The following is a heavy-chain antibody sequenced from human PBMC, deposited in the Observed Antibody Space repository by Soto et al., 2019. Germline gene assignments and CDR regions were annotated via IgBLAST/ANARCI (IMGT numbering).Heavy chain of an antibody. D-gene: IGHD3-16*01. J-gene: IGHJ4*02. Sequence: GGSLRLSCAASGFTFSSYGMHWVRQAPGKGLEWVAVIWYDGSNKYYADSVKGRFTISRDNSKNTLYLQMNSLRAEDTAVYYCARGVGIWGSWDLYYFDYWGQGTLVTVSS. CDR3: ARGVGIWGSWDLYYFDY. CDR1: GFTFSSYG. CDR2: IWYDGSNK. V-gene: IGHV3-33*01.